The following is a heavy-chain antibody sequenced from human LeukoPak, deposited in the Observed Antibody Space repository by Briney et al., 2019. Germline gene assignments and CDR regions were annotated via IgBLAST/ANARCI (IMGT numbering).Heavy chain of an antibody. V-gene: IGHV1-69*06. CDR1: GGTFRSYA. CDR3: ARETFDY. Sequence: SVKVPCQASGGTFRSYALIWVRQAPGQGLEWMGRIIPIFGTANYAQKFQGRVTITADKSTSTAYMELSSLRSEDTAVYYCARETFDYWGQGTLVTVSS. J-gene: IGHJ4*02. CDR2: IIPIFGTA.